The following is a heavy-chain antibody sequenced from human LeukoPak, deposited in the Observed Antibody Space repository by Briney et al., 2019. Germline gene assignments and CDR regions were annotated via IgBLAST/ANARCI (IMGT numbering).Heavy chain of an antibody. CDR2: ISAYNGNT. Sequence: ASVKVSCKASGYTFTSYGISWVRQAPGQGLEWMGWISAYNGNTNYAQKLQGRATMTTDTSTSTAYMELRSLRSDDTAVYYCARDRLELAAGLQKPFDPWGQGTLVTVSS. D-gene: IGHD5-24*01. CDR3: ARDRLELAAGLQKPFDP. J-gene: IGHJ5*02. V-gene: IGHV1-18*01. CDR1: GYTFTSYG.